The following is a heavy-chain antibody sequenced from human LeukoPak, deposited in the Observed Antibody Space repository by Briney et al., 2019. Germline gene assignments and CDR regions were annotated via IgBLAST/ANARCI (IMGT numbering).Heavy chain of an antibody. V-gene: IGHV3-23*01. CDR2: ISGSGGST. J-gene: IGHJ6*02. CDR3: ARDRGVIVPPHYYYYGMDV. CDR1: GFTFSSYA. Sequence: GGSLRLSCAASGFTFSSYAMSWVRQAPGKGLEWVSAISGSGGSTYYADSVKGRFTISRDNSKNTLYLQMNSLRAEDTAVYYCARDRGVIVPPHYYYYGMDVWGQGTTVTVSS. D-gene: IGHD2/OR15-2a*01.